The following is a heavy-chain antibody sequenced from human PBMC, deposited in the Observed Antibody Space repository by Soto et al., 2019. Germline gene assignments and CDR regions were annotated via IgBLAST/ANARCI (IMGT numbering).Heavy chain of an antibody. Sequence: SVKVSCKASGGSFSNSGISWVRQAPGQGLQWIGGIIPLFGKSDYSPSFQGHVTISADKSISTAYLQWNSLKASDTAMYYCARLRYSSGCPDYWGQGTPVTVSS. CDR2: IIPLFGKS. CDR1: GGSFSNSG. CDR3: ARLRYSSGCPDY. J-gene: IGHJ4*02. V-gene: IGHV1-69*06. D-gene: IGHD6-19*01.